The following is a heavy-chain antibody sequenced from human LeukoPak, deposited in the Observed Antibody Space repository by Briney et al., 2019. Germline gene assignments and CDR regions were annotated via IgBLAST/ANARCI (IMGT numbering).Heavy chain of an antibody. Sequence: SETLSLTCAVYGESFIGYYWSWIRQPPGKGLEWIGEINPSGITNYNPSLKSRVTISLDTSKKQFSLKMNSVTAADTAVYYCTGNYYGSGSYADFDYWGQGTLVTVSS. V-gene: IGHV4-34*01. J-gene: IGHJ4*02. D-gene: IGHD3-10*01. CDR3: TGNYYGSGSYADFDY. CDR1: GESFIGYY. CDR2: INPSGIT.